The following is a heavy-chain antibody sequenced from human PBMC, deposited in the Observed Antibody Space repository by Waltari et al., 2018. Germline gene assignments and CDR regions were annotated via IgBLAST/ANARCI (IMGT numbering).Heavy chain of an antibody. V-gene: IGHV4-34*01. CDR2: INHSGSP. Sequence: QVQLQQWGAGLLKPSETLSLTCAVYGGSFSGYYWSWIRQPPGKGLEWLGEINHSGSPNYHPSLKSRVTISVDTSKNQFSLKLSSVTAADTAVYYCASYSNYWFDPWGQGTLVTVSS. D-gene: IGHD4-4*01. CDR1: GGSFSGYY. CDR3: ASYSNYWFDP. J-gene: IGHJ5*02.